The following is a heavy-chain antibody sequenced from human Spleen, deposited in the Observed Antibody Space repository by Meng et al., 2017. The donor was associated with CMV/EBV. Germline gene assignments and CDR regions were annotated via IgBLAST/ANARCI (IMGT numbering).Heavy chain of an antibody. Sequence: GESLKISCAASGFTFSSYWMSWVRQAPGKGLEWVSLLHAAGDTYYADSVKGRFTISRDNSKNMLYPQMNSLRVEDTAVYYCARVGFEAGLWRRVYWGQGTLVTVSS. CDR3: ARVGFEAGLWRRVY. CDR2: LHAAGDT. CDR1: GFTFSSYW. J-gene: IGHJ4*02. D-gene: IGHD3-16*01. V-gene: IGHV3-66*02.